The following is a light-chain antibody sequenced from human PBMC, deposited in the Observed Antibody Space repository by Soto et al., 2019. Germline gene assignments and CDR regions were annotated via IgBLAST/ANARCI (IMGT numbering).Light chain of an antibody. CDR3: SSYTSRSTLV. CDR1: SSDVGGYNY. J-gene: IGLJ1*01. V-gene: IGLV2-14*01. CDR2: EVS. Sequence: SALTQPASVSGSPGQSITISCTGTSSDVGGYNYVSWCQQHPGKAPKLMIYEVSNRPSGVSNRFSGSKSGNTASLTISGLQAEDEADYYCSSYTSRSTLVFGTGTKLTVL.